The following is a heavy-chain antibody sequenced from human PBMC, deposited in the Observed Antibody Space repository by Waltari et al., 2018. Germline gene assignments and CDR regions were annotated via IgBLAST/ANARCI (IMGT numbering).Heavy chain of an antibody. J-gene: IGHJ4*02. CDR1: GYTFTDHA. CDR3: ARELLGGGAFDS. Sequence: QVQLVQSGSELKKPGASVKVSCKASGYTFTDHAMNWVRQAPGQGLQFLGWITTNTQNPFYARGFAGRFVFSLDTSISTAYMEITSLKTEDTAVYYCARELLGGGAFDSWGQGTLVSVSS. CDR2: ITTNTQNP. V-gene: IGHV7-4-1*02. D-gene: IGHD3-16*01.